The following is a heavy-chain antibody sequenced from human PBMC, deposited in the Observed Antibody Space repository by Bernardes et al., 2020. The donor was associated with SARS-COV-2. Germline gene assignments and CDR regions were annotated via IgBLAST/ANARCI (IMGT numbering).Heavy chain of an antibody. V-gene: IGHV3-7*01. CDR3: ASGSAGWF. D-gene: IGHD2-15*01. CDR2: IKYVGSER. Sequence: GSLRLSCAASGFPFSSSWMTWVREAPGRGLEWVATIKYVGSERYYADSVKGRFSISRDNGRNSLYLQMNSLRVDDTALYYCASGSAGWFWGQGDLVTVS. CDR1: GFPFSSSW. J-gene: IGHJ4*02.